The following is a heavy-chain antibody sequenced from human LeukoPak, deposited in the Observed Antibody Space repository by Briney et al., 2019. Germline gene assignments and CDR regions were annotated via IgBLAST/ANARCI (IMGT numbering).Heavy chain of an antibody. J-gene: IGHJ4*02. CDR2: INHSGST. CDR1: GGSFSGYY. CDR3: AKEGIDWLSNLIFDY. Sequence: SETLSLTCAVYGGSFSGYYWSWIRQPPGKGLEWIGEINHSGSTNYNPSLKSRVTISVDTSKNQFSLKLSSVTAADTAVYYCAKEGIDWLSNLIFDYWGQGTLVTVSS. V-gene: IGHV4-34*01. D-gene: IGHD3-9*01.